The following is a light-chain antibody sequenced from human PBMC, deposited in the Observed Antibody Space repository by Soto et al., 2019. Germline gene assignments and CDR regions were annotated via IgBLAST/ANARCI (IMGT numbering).Light chain of an antibody. CDR3: QQYGTSPLT. V-gene: IGKV3-20*01. Sequence: EIVLTQSPDTLSLSPGERATLSCRASQSVSSSYLAWYQQKPGQAPRLFIYAASARATGIPDRFSGSGSGTDFTLTISRLEPEDFAVYYCQQYGTSPLTFGGGNKVEIK. J-gene: IGKJ4*01. CDR2: AAS. CDR1: QSVSSSY.